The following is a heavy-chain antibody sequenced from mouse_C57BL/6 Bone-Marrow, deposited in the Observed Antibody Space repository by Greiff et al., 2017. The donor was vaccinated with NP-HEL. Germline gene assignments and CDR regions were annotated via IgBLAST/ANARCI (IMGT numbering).Heavy chain of an antibody. J-gene: IGHJ1*03. V-gene: IGHV5-9-1*02. CDR1: GFTFSSYA. D-gene: IGHD1-1*01. CDR3: TIYYYGSKRYFDV. CDR2: ISSGGDYI. Sequence: EVQRVESGEGLVKPGGSLKLSCAASGFTFSSYAMSWVRQTPEKRLEWVAYISSGGDYIYYADTVKGRFTISRDNARNTLYLQMSSLKSEDTAMYYCTIYYYGSKRYFDVWGTGTTVTVSS.